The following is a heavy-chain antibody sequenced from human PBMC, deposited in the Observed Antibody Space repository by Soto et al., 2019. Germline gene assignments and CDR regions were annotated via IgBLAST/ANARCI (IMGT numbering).Heavy chain of an antibody. CDR3: ARSPKLRYYYGSDTSAYNWFDP. D-gene: IGHD3-10*01. CDR2: IYYSGST. CDR1: GGSISSGDYY. V-gene: IGHV4-30-4*01. J-gene: IGHJ5*02. Sequence: QVQLQESGPGLVKPSQTLSLTCTVSGGSISSGDYYWSWIRQPPGKGLEWIGYIYYSGSTYYNPSLKSRVTISVDTSKNQFSLKLSSVTAADTAVYYCARSPKLRYYYGSDTSAYNWFDPWGQGTLVTVSS.